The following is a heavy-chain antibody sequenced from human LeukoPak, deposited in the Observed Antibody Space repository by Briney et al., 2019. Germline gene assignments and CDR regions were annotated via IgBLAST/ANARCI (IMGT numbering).Heavy chain of an antibody. V-gene: IGHV1-2*02. D-gene: IGHD4-17*01. Sequence: GASVKVSCKASGYTFTGYYMHWVRQAPGQGLEWMGWINPNSGGTNYAQKFQGRVTMTRDTSISTAYMELSRLRSDDTAVYYCARQRNYGYYYYGMDVWGQGTTVTVSS. J-gene: IGHJ6*02. CDR3: ARQRNYGYYYYGMDV. CDR1: GYTFTGYY. CDR2: INPNSGGT.